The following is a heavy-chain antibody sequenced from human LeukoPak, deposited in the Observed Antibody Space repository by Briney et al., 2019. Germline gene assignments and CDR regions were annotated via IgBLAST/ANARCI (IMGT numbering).Heavy chain of an antibody. CDR2: IWYDGSNT. Sequence: GGSLRLSCAASGFTFSNSVMHWVRQAPGKGLEWVAIIWYDGSNTYYADSVKGRFTISRDNSKNTLNLQMNSLRGEDTAVYYCARKLVGAAGAAFDIWGQGTMVTVSS. CDR1: GFTFSNSV. D-gene: IGHD1-26*01. V-gene: IGHV3-33*01. J-gene: IGHJ3*02. CDR3: ARKLVGAAGAAFDI.